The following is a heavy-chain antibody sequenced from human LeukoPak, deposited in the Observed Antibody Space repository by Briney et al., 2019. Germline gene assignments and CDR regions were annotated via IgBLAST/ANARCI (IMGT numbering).Heavy chain of an antibody. V-gene: IGHV1-69*05. J-gene: IGHJ6*03. Sequence: SVKVSCKASGGTFSSYAISWVRQAPGQGLEWMGGIIPIFGTANYAQKFQGRVTITTDESTSSAYMELSSLRSEDTAVYYCARGFGGSPLGYYMDVWGKGTTVTVSS. CDR2: IIPIFGTA. CDR3: ARGFGGSPLGYYMDV. D-gene: IGHD2-15*01. CDR1: GGTFSSYA.